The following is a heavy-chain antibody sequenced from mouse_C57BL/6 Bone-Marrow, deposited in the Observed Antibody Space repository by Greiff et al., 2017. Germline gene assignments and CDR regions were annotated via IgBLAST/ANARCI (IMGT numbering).Heavy chain of an antibody. J-gene: IGHJ1*03. V-gene: IGHV5-17*01. CDR1: GFTFSDYG. CDR2: ISSGSSTI. CDR3: ARPDYWYFDV. Sequence: EVKLMESGGGLVKPGGSLKLSCAASGFTFSDYGMHWVRQAPEKGLEWVAYISSGSSTIYYADTVKGRFTISSYNAKNTLFLQMTSLRSEDTAMYYCARPDYWYFDVWGTGTTVTVSS.